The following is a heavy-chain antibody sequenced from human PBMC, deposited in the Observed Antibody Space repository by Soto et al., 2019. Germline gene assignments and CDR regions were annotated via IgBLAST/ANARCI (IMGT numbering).Heavy chain of an antibody. D-gene: IGHD1-7*01. CDR1: GFTFSSYA. J-gene: IGHJ4*02. CDR3: ARDGTRDGYSYFDY. CDR2: ISYDGSNK. V-gene: IGHV3-30-3*01. Sequence: LRLSCAASGFTFSSYAMHWVRQAPGKGLEWVAVISYDGSNKYYADSVKGRFTISRDNSKNTLYLQMNSLRAEDTAVYYCARDGTRDGYSYFDYWGQGTLVTVSS.